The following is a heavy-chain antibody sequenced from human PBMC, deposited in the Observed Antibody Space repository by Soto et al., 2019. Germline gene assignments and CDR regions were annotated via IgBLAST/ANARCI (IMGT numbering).Heavy chain of an antibody. J-gene: IGHJ4*02. CDR3: ARERPWLVRRGFDY. CDR2: IIPIFGTA. D-gene: IGHD6-19*01. V-gene: IGHV1-69*13. CDR1: GGTFSSYA. Sequence: SVKVSCKASGGTFSSYAISWVRQAPGQGLEWMGGIIPIFGTANYAQKFQGRVTITADESTSTAYMELSSLRSEDTAVYYCARERPWLVRRGFDYWGQGTLVTVS.